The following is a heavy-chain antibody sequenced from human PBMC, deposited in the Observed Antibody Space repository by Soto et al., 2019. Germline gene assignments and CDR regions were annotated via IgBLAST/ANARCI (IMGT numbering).Heavy chain of an antibody. CDR3: ARDGPYYDSSGYDAFDI. J-gene: IGHJ3*02. D-gene: IGHD3-22*01. CDR2: IYSGGST. CDR1: GFTVSSNY. V-gene: IGHV3-66*01. Sequence: GGSLSLSCTASGFTVSSNYMSWVRQAPGKGLEWVSVIYSGGSTYYADSVKGRFTISRDNSKNTLYLQMNSLRAEDTAVYYCARDGPYYDSSGYDAFDIWGQGTMVTVSS.